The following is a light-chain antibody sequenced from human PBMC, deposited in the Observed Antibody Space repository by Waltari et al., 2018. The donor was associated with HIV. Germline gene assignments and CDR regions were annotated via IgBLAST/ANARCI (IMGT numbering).Light chain of an antibody. Sequence: DIQMTQSPSSLSASVGDRITIACRARQGISNSLAWYQQKPVKAPKLLLYAASRLESGVPSRFSGSGSGTDYTLTISSRQSEDFATYYCQQYYSTPWTFGQGTKVEIK. V-gene: IGKV1-NL1*01. CDR1: QGISNS. CDR2: AAS. J-gene: IGKJ1*01. CDR3: QQYYSTPWT.